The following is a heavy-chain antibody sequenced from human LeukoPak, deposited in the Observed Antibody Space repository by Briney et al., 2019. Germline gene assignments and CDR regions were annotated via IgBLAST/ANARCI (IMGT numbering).Heavy chain of an antibody. CDR3: ARGAGVTVTYYFDY. V-gene: IGHV4-34*01. J-gene: IGHJ4*02. Sequence: PSETLSLTCAVYGGSFSGYYWSWIRQPPGKGLEWIGEINHSGSTNYNPSLNRRVTILVHTSKNQFSLKLSSVTAADTAVYYCARGAGVTVTYYFDYWGQGTLVTVSS. CDR2: INHSGST. D-gene: IGHD4-17*01. CDR1: GGSFSGYY.